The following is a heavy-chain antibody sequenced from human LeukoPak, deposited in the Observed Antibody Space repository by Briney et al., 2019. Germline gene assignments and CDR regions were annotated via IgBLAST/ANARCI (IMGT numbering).Heavy chain of an antibody. CDR3: VKGPRPDITVAHTAEK. V-gene: IGHV3-23*01. D-gene: IGHD6-19*01. J-gene: IGHJ4*02. CDR1: GFTFINYA. CDR2: ITGRGDST. Sequence: GGSLILSCAASGFTFINYAISWVRQVPGRGLEWVSTITGRGDSTYVADSVKGRVTISRDNSKNSLFLQMNSVRAEDTAVYYCVKGPRPDITVAHTAEKWGQGTLVTVSS.